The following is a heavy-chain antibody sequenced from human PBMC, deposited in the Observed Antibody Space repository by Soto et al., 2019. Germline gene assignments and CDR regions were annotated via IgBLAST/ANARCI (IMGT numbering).Heavy chain of an antibody. J-gene: IGHJ4*02. CDR3: ARVIAVARFDY. CDR1: GYTFSNYG. D-gene: IGHD6-19*01. CDR2: INTYNGNT. Sequence: QVQLVQSGVEVKTPGASLKVSCKASGYTFSNYGITWVRQAPGQGLEWMGWINTYNGNTKYAQKLQGRVTMTTDTSTSTAYLDLRSLRSDDTAVYYCARVIAVARFDYWGQGTLVTVSS. V-gene: IGHV1-18*01.